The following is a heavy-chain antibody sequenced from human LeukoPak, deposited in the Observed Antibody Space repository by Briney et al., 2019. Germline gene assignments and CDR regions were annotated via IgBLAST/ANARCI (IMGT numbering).Heavy chain of an antibody. CDR1: RGSISSSSYY. D-gene: IGHD3-22*01. V-gene: IGHV4-39*01. J-gene: IGHJ4*02. Sequence: SETLSLTCTVSRGSISSSSYYWGWIRQPPGKGLEWIGSIYYSGSTYYNPSLKSRVTISVDTSKNQFSLKLSSVTAADTAVYYCASRSSSGYYSYWGQGTLVTVSS. CDR3: ASRSSSGYYSY. CDR2: IYYSGST.